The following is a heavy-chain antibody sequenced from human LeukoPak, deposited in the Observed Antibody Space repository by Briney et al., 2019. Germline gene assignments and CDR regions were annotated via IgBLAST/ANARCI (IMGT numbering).Heavy chain of an antibody. CDR2: VDYSGST. V-gene: IGHV4-59*01. Sequence: SETLSLTCTVSGGSISSYYWSWIRQPPGKGLEWIGYVDYSGSTNYSPSLKSRISISVDTSKNQFSLKLRSVTAADTAVYYCARLQDSDTAYVDCWGQGTLVTVSS. CDR1: GGSISSYY. D-gene: IGHD2-15*01. J-gene: IGHJ4*02. CDR3: ARLQDSDTAYVDC.